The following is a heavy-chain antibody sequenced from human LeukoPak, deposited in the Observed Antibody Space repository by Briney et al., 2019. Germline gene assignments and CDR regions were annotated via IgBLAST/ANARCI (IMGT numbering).Heavy chain of an antibody. CDR2: ISSSSSFI. CDR3: ARDSAVAGNFDY. CDR1: GFTFSTST. D-gene: IGHD6-19*01. Sequence: SGGSLRLSCAASGFTFSTSTMNRVRQAPGKGLEWVSSISSSSSFIYYADSMKGRFTISRDNAKNSLYLQMNSLRADDTAVYYCARDSAVAGNFDYWGQGTLVTVSS. J-gene: IGHJ4*02. V-gene: IGHV3-21*01.